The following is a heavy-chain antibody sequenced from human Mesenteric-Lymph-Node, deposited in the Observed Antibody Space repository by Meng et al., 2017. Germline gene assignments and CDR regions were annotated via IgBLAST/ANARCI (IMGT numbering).Heavy chain of an antibody. D-gene: IGHD3-10*01. CDR2: TYYRSNWYN. CDR3: ARSFTLVRGGYALDV. Sequence: SETLSLTCAISGDSVSSSSATWHWIRQSPSGGLEWLGRTYYRSNWYNDYALSVNGRLTVDADTSRNQFSLQLKSVTPEDTTVYYCARSFTLVRGGYALDVWGQGTTVTVSS. V-gene: IGHV6-1*01. CDR1: GDSVSSSSAT. J-gene: IGHJ6*02.